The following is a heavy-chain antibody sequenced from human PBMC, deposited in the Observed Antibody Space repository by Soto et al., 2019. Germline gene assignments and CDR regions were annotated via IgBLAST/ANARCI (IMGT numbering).Heavy chain of an antibody. CDR2: NNADKGNT. V-gene: IGHV1-3*01. CDR1: GYIFTSYV. CDR3: ARSAPPIDN. Sequence: QVQLVQSGAEVKKPGASAKVSCKASGYIFTSYVMEWVRQAPVQRLGWMGCNNADKGNTKYSQMFQGSVPNTMDAAANTPNMEPRTPRSEDTAVYYTARSAPPIDNRGPGTLVTFSS. J-gene: IGHJ4*02.